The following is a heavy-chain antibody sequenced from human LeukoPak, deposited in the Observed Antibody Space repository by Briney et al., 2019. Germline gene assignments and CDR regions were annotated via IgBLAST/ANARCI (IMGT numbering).Heavy chain of an antibody. Sequence: PSETLSLTCSVSGGSISSSTYYWGWIRQPPGKGLEWIGSIHHSGSTNYNPSLKSRVTMSVDTSKNQFSLTLSSVTAADTAVYYCARSNYVWGSYRPRQSDAFDIWGQGTMVTVSS. V-gene: IGHV4-39*07. CDR2: IHHSGST. CDR1: GGSISSSTYY. D-gene: IGHD3-16*02. J-gene: IGHJ3*02. CDR3: ARSNYVWGSYRPRQSDAFDI.